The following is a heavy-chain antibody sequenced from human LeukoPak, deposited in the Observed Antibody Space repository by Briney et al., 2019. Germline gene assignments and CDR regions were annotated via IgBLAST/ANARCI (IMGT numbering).Heavy chain of an antibody. D-gene: IGHD6-19*01. J-gene: IGHJ4*02. CDR1: GFTFSSYC. Sequence: GGSLRLSCAASGFTFSSYCMSWVRQAPGKGLEWVANIKQGGSENYYVDSVKGRSTISRATAKNSLYLQMNSQRAEGTAVYYCARASYGEIAVAGTGYSGQGALVTVSS. V-gene: IGHV3-7*01. CDR2: IKQGGSEN. CDR3: ARASYGEIAVAGTGY.